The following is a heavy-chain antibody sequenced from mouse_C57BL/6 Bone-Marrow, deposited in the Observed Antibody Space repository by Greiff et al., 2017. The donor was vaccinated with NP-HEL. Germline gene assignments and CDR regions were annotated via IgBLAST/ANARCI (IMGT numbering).Heavy chain of an antibody. Sequence: EVKLMESGGGLVKPGGSLKLSCAASGFTFSSYAMSWVRQTPEKRLEWVATISDGGSYTYYPDNVKGRFTISRDNAKNNLYLQMSHLKSEDTAMYYCAKRRGNYDYFDYWGQGTTLTVSS. J-gene: IGHJ2*01. D-gene: IGHD2-1*01. CDR1: GFTFSSYA. CDR2: ISDGGSYT. CDR3: AKRRGNYDYFDY. V-gene: IGHV5-4*03.